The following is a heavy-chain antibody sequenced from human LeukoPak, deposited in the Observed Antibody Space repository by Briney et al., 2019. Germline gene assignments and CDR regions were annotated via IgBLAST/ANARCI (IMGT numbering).Heavy chain of an antibody. J-gene: IGHJ6*03. CDR1: GGSISSSSYY. Sequence: SETLSLTCTVSGGSISSSSYYWGWIRPPPGKGLEWIGRIYYSGSTYYNPSLKSRVTISVDTSKHQFSLKLSSVTAADTAVYYCARHAGLVVVPAAMRYMDVWGKGTTVTVSS. CDR2: IYYSGST. CDR3: ARHAGLVVVPAAMRYMDV. V-gene: IGHV4-39*01. D-gene: IGHD2-2*01.